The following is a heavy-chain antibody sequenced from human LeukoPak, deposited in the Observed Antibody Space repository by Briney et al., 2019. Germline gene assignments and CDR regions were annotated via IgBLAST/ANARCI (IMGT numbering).Heavy chain of an antibody. CDR1: GFTFSSYG. CDR2: IYYSGST. Sequence: GSLRLSCAASGFTFSSYGMSWVRQPPGKGLEWIGSIYYSGSTYYNPSLKGRVTISVDTSKNQFSLKLSSVTAADTAVYYCARELSWLVGDDAFDIWGQGTMVTVSS. D-gene: IGHD6-19*01. V-gene: IGHV4-39*07. CDR3: ARELSWLVGDDAFDI. J-gene: IGHJ3*02.